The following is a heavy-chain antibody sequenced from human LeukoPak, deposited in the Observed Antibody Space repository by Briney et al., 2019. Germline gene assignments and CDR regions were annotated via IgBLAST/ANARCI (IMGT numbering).Heavy chain of an antibody. CDR2: ISSSSSTI. CDR3: ARDYCSGVTCHPDY. V-gene: IGHV3-48*02. J-gene: IGHJ4*02. Sequence: GGSLRLSCAASGFTFSSYSMKWVRQAPGKGLEWVSYISSSSSTIYYADSVKGRFTISRDNAKSSLYLQMNSLRDEDTAVYYCARDYCSGVTCHPDYWGQGTLVTVSS. CDR1: GFTFSSYS. D-gene: IGHD2-15*01.